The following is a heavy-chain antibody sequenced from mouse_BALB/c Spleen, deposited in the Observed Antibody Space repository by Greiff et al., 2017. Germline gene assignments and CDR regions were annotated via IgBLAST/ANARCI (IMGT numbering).Heavy chain of an antibody. CDR2: INPSNGRT. V-gene: IGHV1S81*02. Sequence: QVQLQQPGAELVKPGASVKLSCKASGYTFTSYWMHWVKQRPGQGLEWIGEINPSNGRTNYNEKFKSKATLTVDKSSSTAYMQLSSLTSEDSAVYYCANDGYYEYYFDYWGQGTTLTVSS. J-gene: IGHJ2*01. CDR1: GYTFTSYW. CDR3: ANDGYYEYYFDY. D-gene: IGHD2-3*01.